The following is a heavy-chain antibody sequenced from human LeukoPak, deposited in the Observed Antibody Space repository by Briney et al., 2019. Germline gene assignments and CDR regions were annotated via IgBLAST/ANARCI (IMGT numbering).Heavy chain of an antibody. Sequence: GGSLRLSCVASGITFSNAWMSWVRQAPGKGLEWVGRIKSKRDGETTDYAALVKSRFSISRDDSKNTVYLQMNSLRTEDTAVYYCTSLVGSPTYWGQGTLVAVSS. D-gene: IGHD4-23*01. J-gene: IGHJ4*02. V-gene: IGHV3-15*01. CDR3: TSLVGSPTY. CDR1: GITFSNAW. CDR2: IKSKRDGETT.